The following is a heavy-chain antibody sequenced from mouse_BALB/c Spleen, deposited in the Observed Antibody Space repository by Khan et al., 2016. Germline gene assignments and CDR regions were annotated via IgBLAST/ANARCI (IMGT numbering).Heavy chain of an antibody. J-gene: IGHJ4*01. CDR3: ARGRGYVGYGMDY. D-gene: IGHD2-14*01. CDR2: IYPGDGDT. Sequence: QVQLKQSGAELARPGASVKLSCKASGSTFTSYWLQWVKQRLGQGLEWIGAIYPGDGDTRYTQKCKGKATLTADKSSSTAYMQLSSLAYEDFAVYYCARGRGYVGYGMDYWGQGTSVTVSS. V-gene: IGHV1-87*01. CDR1: GSTFTSYW.